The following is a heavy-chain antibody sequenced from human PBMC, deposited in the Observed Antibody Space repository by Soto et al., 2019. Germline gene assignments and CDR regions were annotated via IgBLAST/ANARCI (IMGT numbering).Heavy chain of an antibody. J-gene: IGHJ4*02. CDR2: ISGSGGST. D-gene: IGHD1-26*01. Sequence: SLRLSCAASGFTFSSYGMHWVRQAPGKGLEWVSAISGSGGSTYYADSVKGRFTISRDNSKNTLYLQMNSLRAEDTAVYYCAKDPGPSPIWDDYWGQGTLVTVSS. CDR1: GFTFSSYG. V-gene: IGHV3-23*01. CDR3: AKDPGPSPIWDDY.